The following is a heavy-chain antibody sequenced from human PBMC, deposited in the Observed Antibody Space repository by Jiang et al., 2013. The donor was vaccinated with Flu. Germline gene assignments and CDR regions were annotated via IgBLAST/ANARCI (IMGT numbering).Heavy chain of an antibody. CDR1: GFTFSSYV. V-gene: IGHV3-23*01. Sequence: QLLESGGGLVQPGGSLRLSCAASGFTFSSYVMSWVRQAPGKGLEWVSLIVFSGGTTYYADSVKGRFSISRDNSKNTLFLQVNSLGAEDTAIYYCARLQWYAFDIWGQGTMVTVSS. J-gene: IGHJ3*02. D-gene: IGHD4-23*01. CDR2: IVFSGGTT. CDR3: ARLQWYAFDI.